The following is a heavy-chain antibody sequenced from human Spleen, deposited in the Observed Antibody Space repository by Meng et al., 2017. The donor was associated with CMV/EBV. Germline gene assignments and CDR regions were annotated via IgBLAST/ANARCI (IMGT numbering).Heavy chain of an antibody. CDR1: GYTFTSYG. Sequence: ASVKVSCKASGYTFTSYGISWVRQAPGQGLEWMGWISAYKGNTNYAQKLQGRVTMTRDTSTSTVYMELSSLRSEDTAVYYCARDRQWLVPGNGAGVPKPQYYFDYWGQGTLVTVSS. V-gene: IGHV1-18*01. CDR2: ISAYKGNT. CDR3: ARDRQWLVPGNGAGVPKPQYYFDY. J-gene: IGHJ4*02. D-gene: IGHD6-19*01.